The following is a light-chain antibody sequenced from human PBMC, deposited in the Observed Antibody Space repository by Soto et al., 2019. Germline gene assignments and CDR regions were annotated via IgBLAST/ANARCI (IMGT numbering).Light chain of an antibody. CDR2: DAS. J-gene: IGKJ5*01. CDR1: QSVSRY. V-gene: IGKV3-11*01. Sequence: EIVLTQSPATLSLSPGERATLSSRASQSVSRYLAWYQQKPGQAPRLLIYDASNRATGIPARFSGSGYGTDFTLTISSLEPEDFAVYYCQQRSNWPITFGQGTRLEIK. CDR3: QQRSNWPIT.